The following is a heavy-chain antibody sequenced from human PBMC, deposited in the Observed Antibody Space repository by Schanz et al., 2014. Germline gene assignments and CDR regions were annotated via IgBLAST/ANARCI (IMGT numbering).Heavy chain of an antibody. CDR1: GGSISSGGYS. Sequence: QVQLQESGPGLVKPSQTLSLTCAVSGGSISSGGYSWSWIRQPPGKGLEWIGYIFFRGSTYYNPSLKSRVTISIDTSKTQFSLRLPSVTAADTAVYYCYGMDVWGQGTRVTVSS. CDR2: IFFRGST. J-gene: IGHJ6*02. V-gene: IGHV4-30-4*07. CDR3: YGMDV.